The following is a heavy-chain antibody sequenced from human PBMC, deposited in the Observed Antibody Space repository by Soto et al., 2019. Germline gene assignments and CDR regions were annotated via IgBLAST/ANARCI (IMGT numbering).Heavy chain of an antibody. CDR3: AHLYWAAFGTRYYFDY. CDR2: IYWDDDK. Sequence: QITLKESGPTLVKPTQTLTLTCTFSGFSFTTDGMGVGWIRQPPGKALEWLALIYWDDDKRYSPSLKSRLTITKDASRNQVVLTLTNMDAADTATYYCAHLYWAAFGTRYYFDYWGQGTLVTVSS. D-gene: IGHD3-16*01. CDR1: GFSFTTDGMG. J-gene: IGHJ4*02. V-gene: IGHV2-5*02.